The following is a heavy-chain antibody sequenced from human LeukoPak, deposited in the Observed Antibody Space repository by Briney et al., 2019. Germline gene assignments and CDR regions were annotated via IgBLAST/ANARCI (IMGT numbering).Heavy chain of an antibody. V-gene: IGHV3-43D*03. CDR2: ISWDGVST. CDR1: GFTFDGYA. D-gene: IGHD5-12*01. CDR3: AKDQSRHGYDLRGADY. Sequence: GGSLRLSCAASGFTFDGYAMHWVRQAPGKGLEWVSLISWDGVSTYYGDSVKGRFTISRDNSKNSPYLQMNSLRAEDTALYYCAKDQSRHGYDLRGADYWGQGTLVTVSS. J-gene: IGHJ4*02.